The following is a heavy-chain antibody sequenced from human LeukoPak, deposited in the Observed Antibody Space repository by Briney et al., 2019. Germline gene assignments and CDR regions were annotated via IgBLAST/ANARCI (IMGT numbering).Heavy chain of an antibody. CDR2: IDTDGSST. CDR1: GCTCRSYW. V-gene: IGHV3-74*01. CDR3: ARVGGSSDFDY. J-gene: IGHJ4*02. D-gene: IGHD3-10*01. Sequence: PGGSLRLSCAASGCTCRSYWMHWVRQAPGKGLVWVSRIDTDGSSTSYADSVKGRFTVSRDNAKNTLYLQMNSLRAEDTAVYYCARVGGSSDFDYWGQGTLVTVSS.